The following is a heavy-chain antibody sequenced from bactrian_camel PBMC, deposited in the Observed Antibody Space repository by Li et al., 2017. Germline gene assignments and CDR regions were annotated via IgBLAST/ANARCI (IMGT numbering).Heavy chain of an antibody. V-gene: IGHV3S42*01. Sequence: VQLVESGGGLVQPGGSLRLSCAASGFTFSNYAMHWVRQAPGKGFEWVTSINTDGRTTGYADSVKGRFTISQDNAKNTLYLQLNSLKTEDTAMYYCAWRAYYSGGYVLGQGTQVTVS. J-gene: IGHJ4*01. CDR2: INTDGRTT. CDR1: GFTFSNYA. D-gene: IGHD2*01.